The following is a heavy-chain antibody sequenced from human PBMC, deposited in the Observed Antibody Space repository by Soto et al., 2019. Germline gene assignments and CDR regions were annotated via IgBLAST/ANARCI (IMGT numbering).Heavy chain of an antibody. CDR2: INHSGST. J-gene: IGHJ6*02. Sequence: FEMMSLTWAVDNGSFGGYYGSWIRQPPGKGLESIGEINHSGSTNYNPSRKSRVTISVDTSKNQFSLKLSSVTAADTAVYYSARGGYSSSWYYRGYDYYGIDVWGQGTTVTVS. CDR1: NGSFGGYY. V-gene: IGHV4-34*01. CDR3: ARGGYSSSWYYRGYDYYGIDV. D-gene: IGHD6-13*01.